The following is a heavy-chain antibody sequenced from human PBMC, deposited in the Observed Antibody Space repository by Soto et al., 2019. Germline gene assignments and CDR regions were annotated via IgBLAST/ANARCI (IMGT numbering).Heavy chain of an antibody. CDR2: IYYSGTT. D-gene: IGHD3-3*02. J-gene: IGHJ5*02. CDR3: ASPKIAFYNWFDP. V-gene: IGHV4-39*01. CDR1: GGSMSSSSYY. Sequence: SETLSHTCTVSGGSMSSSSYYWGWIRQPPGKGLEWIGSIYYSGTTYYNPSLKSRVTISVDTSKNQFSLNLSSVTAADTAVYYCASPKIAFYNWFDPWGQGTLVTVS.